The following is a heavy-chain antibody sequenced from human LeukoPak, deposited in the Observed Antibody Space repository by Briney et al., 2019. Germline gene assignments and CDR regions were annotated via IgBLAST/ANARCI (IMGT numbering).Heavy chain of an antibody. CDR1: GFTFSSYW. D-gene: IGHD5-18*01. Sequence: QTGGSLRLSCAASGFTFSSYWMSWVRQAPGKGLEWVANIKQDGSEKYYVDSVKGRFTISRDNAKNSLYLQMNSLRAKDTAVYYCARNPRGYSYGYFYGFDYWGQGTLVTVSS. J-gene: IGHJ4*02. CDR2: IKQDGSEK. V-gene: IGHV3-7*01. CDR3: ARNPRGYSYGYFYGFDY.